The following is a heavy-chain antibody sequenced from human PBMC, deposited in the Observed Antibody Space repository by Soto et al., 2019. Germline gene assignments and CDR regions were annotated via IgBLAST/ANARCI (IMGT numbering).Heavy chain of an antibody. J-gene: IGHJ6*02. Sequence: EVQLVESGGGLVTPGGSLRLSCAASGFTFSNAWMNWVRQAPGKGLEWVGLIKMKSEGATTHYAAPVNGRFTISRADSKKTLFLQMSSLKLEDTAVYYCTTLGSHYYYHNFDVWGQGTTVTVSS. CDR1: GFTFSNAW. V-gene: IGHV3-15*07. CDR2: IKMKSEGATT. CDR3: TTLGSHYYYHNFDV.